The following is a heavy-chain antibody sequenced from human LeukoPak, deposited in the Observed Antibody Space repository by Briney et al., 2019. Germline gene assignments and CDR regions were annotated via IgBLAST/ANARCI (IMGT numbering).Heavy chain of an antibody. CDR3: ARDISVYSSGWYQPYFDY. CDR1: GGSISSYY. Sequence: SETLSLTRTVSGGSISSYYWSWIRQPAGKGLEWIGRIYTSGSTNYNPSLKSRVTMSVDTSKNQFSLKLSSVTAADTAVYYCARDISVYSSGWYQPYFDYWGQGTLVTVSS. V-gene: IGHV4-4*07. J-gene: IGHJ4*02. CDR2: IYTSGST. D-gene: IGHD6-19*01.